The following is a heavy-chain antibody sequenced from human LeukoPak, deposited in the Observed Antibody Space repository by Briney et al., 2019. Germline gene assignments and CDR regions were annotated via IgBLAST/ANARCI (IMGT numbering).Heavy chain of an antibody. CDR2: IYYSGST. CDR3: ARAPDDYGDYPTRNYYYYYMDV. D-gene: IGHD4-17*01. CDR1: GVSISSYY. J-gene: IGHJ6*03. Sequence: PSETLSLTCTVSGVSISSYYWSWIRQPPGKGLEWIGYIYYSGSTNYNPSLKSRVTISVDTSKNQFSLKLSSVTAADTAVYYCARAPDDYGDYPTRNYYYYYMDVWGKGTTVTISS. V-gene: IGHV4-59*01.